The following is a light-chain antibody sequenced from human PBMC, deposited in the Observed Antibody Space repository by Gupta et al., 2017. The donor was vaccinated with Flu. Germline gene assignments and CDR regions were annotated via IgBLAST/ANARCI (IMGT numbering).Light chain of an antibody. CDR1: TGAVTSGHY. J-gene: IGLJ3*02. V-gene: IGLV7-46*01. CDR3: LLSYSGARLV. CDR2: DTS. Sequence: QAVVTQEPSLTVFPGGTVTLTCGSSTGAVTSGHYPYWFQQKPGQAPRTLIYDTSNKHSWTPARFSGSLLGGKAALTLSGAQPEDEAEYYCLLSYSGARLVFGGGTKLTVL.